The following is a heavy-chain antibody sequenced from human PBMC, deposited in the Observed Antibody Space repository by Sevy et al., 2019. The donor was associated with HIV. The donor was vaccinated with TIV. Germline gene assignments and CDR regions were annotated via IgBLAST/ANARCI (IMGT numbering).Heavy chain of an antibody. J-gene: IGHJ4*02. CDR1: GFTFSSYA. CDR3: AKETYYYDSSGYYLFDY. Sequence: GGSLRLSCAASGFTFSSYAMSWVRQAPGKGLEWVSAISGSGGSTYYADSVKGRFTISRDNSKNTLYLQMNSLRAEDTGVYYCAKETYYYDSSGYYLFDYWGQGTLVTVSS. V-gene: IGHV3-23*01. D-gene: IGHD3-22*01. CDR2: ISGSGGST.